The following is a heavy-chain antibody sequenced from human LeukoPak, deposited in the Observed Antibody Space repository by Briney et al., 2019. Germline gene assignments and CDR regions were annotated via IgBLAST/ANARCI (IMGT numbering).Heavy chain of an antibody. CDR2: IYYSGST. CDR1: GGSISSYY. Sequence: SETLSLTCTVSGGSISSYYWSWIRQPPGKGLEWIGYIYYSGSTNYNPSLKSRLTISVDTSKNQFSLRLSSVTAADTAVYYCASADEDGDYSVWGQGTLVTVSS. D-gene: IGHD4-17*01. J-gene: IGHJ4*02. V-gene: IGHV4-59*08. CDR3: ASADEDGDYSV.